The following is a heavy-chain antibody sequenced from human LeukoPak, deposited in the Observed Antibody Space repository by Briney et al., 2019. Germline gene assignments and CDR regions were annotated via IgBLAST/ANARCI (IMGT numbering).Heavy chain of an antibody. CDR3: AREGQYTASSSTGLDY. Sequence: GGSLRLSCAESGFIFSNYGRHWVRQAPGKGLDWVAVIWYDGSYKYYADSVKGRFTISRDNSKNTLYLQMNSLRAEDTAIYYCAREGQYTASSSTGLDYWGQGTLVTVSS. CDR2: IWYDGSYK. CDR1: GFIFSNYG. J-gene: IGHJ4*02. D-gene: IGHD2-2*01. V-gene: IGHV3-33*01.